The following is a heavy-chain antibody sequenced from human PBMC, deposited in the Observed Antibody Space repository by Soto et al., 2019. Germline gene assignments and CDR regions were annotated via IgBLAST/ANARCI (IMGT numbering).Heavy chain of an antibody. J-gene: IGHJ4*02. CDR3: ARDKRDGYNLLDY. D-gene: IGHD5-12*01. CDR1: GGTFSSYT. V-gene: IGHV1-69*08. CDR2: IIPILGIA. Sequence: QVQLVQSGAEVKKPGSSVKVSCKASGGTFSSYTISWVRQAPGQGLEWMGRIIPILGIANYAQKFQGRVTITADKSTSTAYMELSSLRSEDTAVYYCARDKRDGYNLLDYWGQGTLVIVSS.